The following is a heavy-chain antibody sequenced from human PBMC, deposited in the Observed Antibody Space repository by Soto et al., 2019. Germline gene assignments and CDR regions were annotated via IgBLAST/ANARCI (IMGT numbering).Heavy chain of an antibody. J-gene: IGHJ6*02. D-gene: IGHD2-2*01. Sequence: QVQLVQSGAEVKKPGSSVKVSCKASGDTFSTYTITWMRQAPGQGLEWMGGIIPRSATSNYAQKFQGRVTITADESTSPAYMELSSLRSEDTAVYYCAREGLVLVPPTVNSDYYYSAMDVWGQGTTVTVSS. V-gene: IGHV1-69*12. CDR1: GDTFSTYT. CDR2: IIPRSATS. CDR3: AREGLVLVPPTVNSDYYYSAMDV.